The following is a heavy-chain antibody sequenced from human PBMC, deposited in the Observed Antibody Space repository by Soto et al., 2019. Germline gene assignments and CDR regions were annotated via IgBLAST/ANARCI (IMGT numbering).Heavy chain of an antibody. CDR1: GFTFSGSA. CDR3: TSPGPLYYYYGMDV. Sequence: GGSLRLSCAASGFTFSGSAMHWVRQASGKGLEWVGRIRSKANSYAIAYAASVKGRFTISRDDSKNTAYLQMNSLKTEDTAVYYCTSPGPLYYYYGMDVWGQGTTVTVSS. V-gene: IGHV3-73*01. J-gene: IGHJ6*02. CDR2: IRSKANSYAI.